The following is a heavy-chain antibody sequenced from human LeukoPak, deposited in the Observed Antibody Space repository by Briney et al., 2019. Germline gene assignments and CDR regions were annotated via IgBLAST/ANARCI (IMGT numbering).Heavy chain of an antibody. V-gene: IGHV3-7*01. CDR1: GFTFNKSW. D-gene: IGHD7-27*01. CDR2: IKEDGTQK. J-gene: IGHJ4*02. CDR3: AKTGERDY. Sequence: PGGSLRLSCAASGFTFNKSWMSWVRQAPGKGLEWVANIKEDGTQKYYVDSVRGRFTISRDNAENSLYLQMNSLRDEDTAVYYCAKTGERDYWGRGTLVTVSS.